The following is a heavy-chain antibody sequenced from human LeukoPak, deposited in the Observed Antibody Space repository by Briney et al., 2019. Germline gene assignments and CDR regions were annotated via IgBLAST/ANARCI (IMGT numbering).Heavy chain of an antibody. CDR3: ARNNGMDV. CDR2: ANRDGSET. V-gene: IGHV3-7*03. Sequence: GGSLRLSCAASGFALSSHWMTWVRQVPGRGPEWVANANRDGSETYYLDSVKGRFTISKDNAKNSLYLQMNSLRAEDTALYHCARNNGMDVWGQGTTVIVPS. J-gene: IGHJ6*02. CDR1: GFALSSHW.